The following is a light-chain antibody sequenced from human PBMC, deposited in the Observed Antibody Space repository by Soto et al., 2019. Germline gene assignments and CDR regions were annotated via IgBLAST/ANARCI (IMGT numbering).Light chain of an antibody. J-gene: IGKJ4*01. Sequence: VMTQSPANLSVSPGEGVTVFCRASQTVATNIAWYQVKPAQAPRLLIYGSSTSATGIPATFSGSGSGTHFSLTISSLQSEDSAVYYCQQYYHWGLSFGGGTKVEI. CDR3: QQYYHWGLS. CDR2: GSS. V-gene: IGKV3D-15*01. CDR1: QTVATN.